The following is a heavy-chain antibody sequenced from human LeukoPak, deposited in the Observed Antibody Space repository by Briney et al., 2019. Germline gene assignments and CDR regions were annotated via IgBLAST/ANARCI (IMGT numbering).Heavy chain of an antibody. V-gene: IGHV1-8*01. CDR2: MNPNSGNT. Sequence: ASVEVSCKASGYTFTSYDINRVRQATGQGLEWMGWMNPNSGNTGYAQKFQGRVTMTRNTSISTAYMELSSLRSEDTAVYYCARGGWELLNYYYYMDVWGKGTTVTVSS. J-gene: IGHJ6*03. CDR3: ARGGWELLNYYYYMDV. D-gene: IGHD1-26*01. CDR1: GYTFTSYD.